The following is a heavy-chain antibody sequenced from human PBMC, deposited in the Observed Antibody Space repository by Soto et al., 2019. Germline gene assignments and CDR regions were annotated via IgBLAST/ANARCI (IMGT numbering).Heavy chain of an antibody. CDR1: GFTFSSYA. V-gene: IGHV3-23*01. CDR2: ISGSGGST. J-gene: IGHJ6*03. CDR3: ANSGPIVTGTFYYYYYMDV. Sequence: GGSLRLSCAASGFTFSSYAMSWVRQAPGKGLEWVSAISGSGGSTYYADSVKGRFTISRDNSKNTLYLQMNSLRAEDTAVYYCANSGPIVTGTFYYYYYMDVWGKGTTVTVSS. D-gene: IGHD1-7*01.